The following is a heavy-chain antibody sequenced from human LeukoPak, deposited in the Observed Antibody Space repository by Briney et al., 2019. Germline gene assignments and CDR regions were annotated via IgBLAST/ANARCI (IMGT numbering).Heavy chain of an antibody. CDR1: GGSISSSSYY. CDR3: ARSGTLYSSGWFDY. J-gene: IGHJ4*02. V-gene: IGHV4-61*01. Sequence: SETLSLTCTVSGGSISSSSYYWSWIRQPPGKGLEWIGYIYYSGSTNYNPSLESRVTISVDTSKNQFSLKLSSVTAADTAVYYCARSGTLYSSGWFDYWGQGTLVTVSS. D-gene: IGHD6-19*01. CDR2: IYYSGST.